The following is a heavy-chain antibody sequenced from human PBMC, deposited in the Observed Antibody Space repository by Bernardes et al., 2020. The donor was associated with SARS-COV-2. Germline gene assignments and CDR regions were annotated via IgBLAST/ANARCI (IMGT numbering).Heavy chain of an antibody. CDR1: GGSISSGDYY. CDR2: ISYSGST. J-gene: IGHJ5*01. CDR3: ARDRGYSSDWYHS. D-gene: IGHD6-19*01. Sequence: SETLSLTCTVSGGSISSGDYYWNWSRQHPGRGLEWIGYISYSGSTYYNPSLRSRLTISIDTSNNHFSLKLNSGTAADTVVYYCARDRGYSSDWYHSWGQGTQVTVTS. V-gene: IGHV4-31*03.